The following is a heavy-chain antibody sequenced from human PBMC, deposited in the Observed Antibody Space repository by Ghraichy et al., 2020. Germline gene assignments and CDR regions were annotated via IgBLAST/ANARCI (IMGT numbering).Heavy chain of an antibody. V-gene: IGHV4-59*03. D-gene: IGHD6-13*01. CDR3: ATMRESWEAAADYFFDY. CDR2: IFYSGST. J-gene: IGHJ4*02. CDR1: GGSIRSYS. Sequence: SETLSLTCAVSGGSIRSYSWNWIRQSPDKGLEWIGYIFYSGSTNYNPSLKSRVTISVDTTKNQLSLKLSSVTAADTAVYYCATMRESWEAAADYFFDYWGQGTLVTVSS.